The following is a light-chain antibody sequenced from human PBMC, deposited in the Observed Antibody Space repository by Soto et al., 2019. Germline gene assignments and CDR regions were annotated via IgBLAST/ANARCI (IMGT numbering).Light chain of an antibody. J-gene: IGKJ5*01. CDR3: LQANRVPLS. CDR1: QGISTN. Sequence: DIQMTQSPSSVSASVGSRVTITCLASQGISTNLAWYQQKPGKAPKLLIYAASSLQSGVPPRFSGSGSGTDFTLTISSLQAEDFAIYYCLQANRVPLSFGQGTRLEIK. CDR2: AAS. V-gene: IGKV1-12*01.